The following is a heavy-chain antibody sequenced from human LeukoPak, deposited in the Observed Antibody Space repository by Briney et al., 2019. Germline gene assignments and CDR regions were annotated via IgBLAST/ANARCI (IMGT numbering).Heavy chain of an antibody. J-gene: IGHJ6*03. CDR2: ITTDGSST. CDR3: ARVITIFGVVKTGYYYMDV. Sequence: PGGSLRLSCAASGFTFSSYWMHWVRQAPGKGLVWVSRITTDGSSTTYADSVKGRFTISRDNAKNTLYLQMNSLRAEDTAVYYCARVITIFGVVKTGYYYMDVWGKGTTVIVSS. D-gene: IGHD3-3*01. V-gene: IGHV3-74*01. CDR1: GFTFSSYW.